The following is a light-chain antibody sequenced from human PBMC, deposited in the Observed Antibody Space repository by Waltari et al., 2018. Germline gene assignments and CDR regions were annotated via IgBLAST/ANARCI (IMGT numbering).Light chain of an antibody. V-gene: IGKV1-5*03. CDR1: QSITTS. CDR2: GAS. Sequence: DIQMTQSPSTLSASVGDTVIISCRASQSITTSLAWYQQKPGKAPDVLIYGASNLESGVPSRFSASGSGTEFTLTISSLQPDDFATYYCQQYKSYKTFGQGTRVEIK. CDR3: QQYKSYKT. J-gene: IGKJ1*01.